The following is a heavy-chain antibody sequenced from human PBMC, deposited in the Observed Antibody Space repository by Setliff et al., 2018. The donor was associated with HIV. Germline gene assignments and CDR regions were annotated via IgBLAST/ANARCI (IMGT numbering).Heavy chain of an antibody. V-gene: IGHV4-59*08. D-gene: IGHD5-12*01. J-gene: IGHJ6*03. CDR1: GGSISSYY. CDR3: ARGATLLPGYSDRWEYFYMDV. Sequence: SETLSLTCTVSGGSISSYYWSWIRQPPGKGLEWIGYINYSGSTNYNPSLQSRVTISVDTSKNHFSLKLTSVTAADTAVYYCARGATLLPGYSDRWEYFYMDVWGKGTTVTVSS. CDR2: INYSGST.